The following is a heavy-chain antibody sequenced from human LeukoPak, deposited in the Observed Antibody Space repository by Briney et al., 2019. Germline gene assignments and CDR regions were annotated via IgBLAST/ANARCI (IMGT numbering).Heavy chain of an antibody. CDR2: IYYSGTT. Sequence: PSETLSLTCTVSGCSISNYYWNWIRQPPGKGLELIGYIYYSGTTNYNPSLKSRVSISVDTSKNQFSLKLSSVTAADTAVYYCARVSAMGPFYFDYWGQGTLVTVSS. CDR3: ARVSAMGPFYFDY. D-gene: IGHD5-18*01. J-gene: IGHJ4*02. V-gene: IGHV4-59*01. CDR1: GCSISNYY.